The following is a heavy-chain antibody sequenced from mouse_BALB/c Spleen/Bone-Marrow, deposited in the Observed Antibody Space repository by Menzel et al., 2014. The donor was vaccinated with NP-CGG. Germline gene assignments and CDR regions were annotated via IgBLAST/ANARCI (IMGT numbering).Heavy chain of an antibody. V-gene: IGHV1-77*01. CDR1: GYTFTDYV. CDR2: IYPGSGST. CDR3: ARGYYNSSYCFDY. Sequence: QVQLQQSGPELVKPGASVKMSCKASGYTFTDYVISWVKQRTGQGLEWIGEIYPGSGSTYYNEKFKGKATLTADKSSNTAYMRLSSLTSEDSAVYFCARGYYNSSYCFDYWGQGTTLTVSS. J-gene: IGHJ2*01. D-gene: IGHD1-1*01.